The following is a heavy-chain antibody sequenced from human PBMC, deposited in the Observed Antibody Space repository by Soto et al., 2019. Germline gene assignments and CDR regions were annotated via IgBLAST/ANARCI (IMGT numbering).Heavy chain of an antibody. CDR1: GFTFSSYA. V-gene: IGHV3-23*01. D-gene: IGHD1-7*01. CDR3: ASLATGTTGRCDY. CDR2: ISGSGGST. J-gene: IGHJ4*02. Sequence: EVQLLESGGGLVQPGGSLRLSCAASGFTFSSYAMSRVRQAPGKGLEWVSAISGSGGSTYYADSVKGRFTISRDNSKNTLYLQMNSLRAEDTAVYYCASLATGTTGRCDYWGQGTLVTVSS.